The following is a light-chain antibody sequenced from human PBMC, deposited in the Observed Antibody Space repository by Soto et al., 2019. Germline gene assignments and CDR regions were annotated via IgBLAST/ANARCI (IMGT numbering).Light chain of an antibody. V-gene: IGKV3-15*01. J-gene: IGKJ4*01. Sequence: EIVMTQSPATLSVSPGEKATLSCRASQTVSNNLAWYQQKPGQAPRLLIYFASTRATGTPARFSGSGSGTEFTLTISSLQSEDFAVYYCQQYNQWPLTFGGGTKAETK. CDR1: QTVSNN. CDR2: FAS. CDR3: QQYNQWPLT.